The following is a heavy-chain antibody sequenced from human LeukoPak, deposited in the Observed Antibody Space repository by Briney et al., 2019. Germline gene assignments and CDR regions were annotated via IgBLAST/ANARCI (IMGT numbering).Heavy chain of an antibody. CDR3: ASHRRSHGSEY. CDR1: GASFEHYF. J-gene: IGHJ4*02. D-gene: IGHD3-10*01. V-gene: IGHV4-59*01. Sequence: SETLSLTCTVSGASFEHYFWSWIRQPPGRRLEWIGYVYYSGSTDYSPSLKSRLTISADTSKNQFSLKLNSVTAADTAVYYCASHRRSHGSEYWGQGALVTVSS. CDR2: VYYSGST.